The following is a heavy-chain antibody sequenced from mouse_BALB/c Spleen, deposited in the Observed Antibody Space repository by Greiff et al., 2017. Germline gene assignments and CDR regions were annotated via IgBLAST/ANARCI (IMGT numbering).Heavy chain of an antibody. CDR1: GYSITSGYY. J-gene: IGHJ4*01. D-gene: IGHD2-3*01. Sequence: EVQVVESGPGLVKPSQSLSLTCSVTGYSITSGYYWNWIRQFPGNKLEWMGYISYDGSNNYNPSLKNRISITRDTSKNQFFLKLNSVTTEDTATYYCARGWLLRAMDYWGQGTSVTVSS. CDR2: ISYDGSN. CDR3: ARGWLLRAMDY. V-gene: IGHV3-6*02.